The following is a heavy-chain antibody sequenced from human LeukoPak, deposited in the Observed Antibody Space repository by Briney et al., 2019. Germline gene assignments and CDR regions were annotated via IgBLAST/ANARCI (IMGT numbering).Heavy chain of an antibody. Sequence: SETLSLTCSVSCGSISSYYWSWIRQPPGKGLEWIGYIYYSGRTSYNPSLKSRVTISVDTSKNHFSLTLSSVTAADTAVYYCARGQKYRNGYTVTELGSGYFDYWGQGTLVTVSS. D-gene: IGHD5-18*01. V-gene: IGHV4-59*01. CDR1: CGSISSYY. CDR3: ARGQKYRNGYTVTELGSGYFDY. CDR2: IYYSGRT. J-gene: IGHJ4*02.